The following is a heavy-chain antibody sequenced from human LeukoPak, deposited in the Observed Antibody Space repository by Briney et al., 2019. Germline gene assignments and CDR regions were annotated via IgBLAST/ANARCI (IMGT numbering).Heavy chain of an antibody. Sequence: GGSLRLSCAASGFTFSSYGMNWVRQAPGKGLEWVSFISSSSSYIYCADSVKGRFTICRDNAKNLLYLQMNSLRAEDTAVYYCARAPGYRNFLAYWGQGSLVTVSS. CDR2: ISSSSSYI. CDR1: GFTFSSYG. V-gene: IGHV3-21*01. J-gene: IGHJ4*02. CDR3: ARAPGYRNFLAY. D-gene: IGHD6-13*01.